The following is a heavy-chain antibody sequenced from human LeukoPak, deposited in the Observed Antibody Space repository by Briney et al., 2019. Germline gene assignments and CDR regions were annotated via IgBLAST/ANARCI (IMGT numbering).Heavy chain of an antibody. CDR1: GFTFSSYG. CDR2: ISTSSIYI. CDR3: ARDGAGWDNWFDP. Sequence: GGSLRLSCAASGFTFSSYGMHWVRQAPGKGLEWVSSISTSSIYIYYADSVKGRFTISRDNAKNSLFLQMNSLRAEDTAVYYCARDGAGWDNWFDPWGQGTLVTVSS. D-gene: IGHD1-26*01. J-gene: IGHJ5*02. V-gene: IGHV3-21*01.